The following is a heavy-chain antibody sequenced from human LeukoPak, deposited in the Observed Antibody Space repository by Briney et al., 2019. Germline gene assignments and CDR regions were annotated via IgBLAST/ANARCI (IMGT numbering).Heavy chain of an antibody. J-gene: IGHJ4*02. Sequence: SVKVSCKASGGTFSSYAISWVRQAPGQGLEWMGGIIPIFGTANYAQKFQGRVTITAVESMSTAYMELSSLRSEDTAVYYCARGWLAETTVVTPYNYWGQGTLVTVSS. D-gene: IGHD4-23*01. V-gene: IGHV1-69*13. CDR3: ARGWLAETTVVTPYNY. CDR1: GGTFSSYA. CDR2: IIPIFGTA.